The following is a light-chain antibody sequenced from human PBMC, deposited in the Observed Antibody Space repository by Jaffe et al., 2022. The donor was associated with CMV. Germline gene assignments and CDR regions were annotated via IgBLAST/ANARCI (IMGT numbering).Light chain of an antibody. CDR3: QQSFTTPHT. Sequence: DIQMTQSPSSLSASPGDRVTITCRATQSISSYLNWYHQRPGEAPKLLIFGASRLQRGVPSRFSGSGSGTDFTLTVTSLRPEDFGTFYCQQSFTTPHTFGQGTKLDIK. CDR1: QSISSY. V-gene: IGKV1-39*01. J-gene: IGKJ2*01. CDR2: GAS.